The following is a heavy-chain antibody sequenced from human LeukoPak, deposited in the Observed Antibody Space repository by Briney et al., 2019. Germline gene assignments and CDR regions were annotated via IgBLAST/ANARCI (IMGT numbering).Heavy chain of an antibody. J-gene: IGHJ6*02. D-gene: IGHD3-10*01. Sequence: SGNTGYAQKFQGRVTMTRNTSISTAYMELSSLRSEDTAVYYCARGRGVRGPFYYYYYGMDVWGQGTTVTVSS. CDR2: SGNT. V-gene: IGHV1-8*01. CDR3: ARGRGVRGPFYYYYYGMDV.